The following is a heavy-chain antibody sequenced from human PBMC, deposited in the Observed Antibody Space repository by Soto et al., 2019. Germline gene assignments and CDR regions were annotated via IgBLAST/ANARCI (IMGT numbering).Heavy chain of an antibody. D-gene: IGHD3-3*01. V-gene: IGHV1-46*01. CDR2: INPSGGST. CDR3: ARGITIFGVVIMNYYYGMDV. Sequence: ASVKVSCKASGYTFTSYYMHWVRQAPGQGLAWMGIINPSGGSTSYAQKFQGRVTMTRDTSTSTVYMELSSLRSEDTAVYYCARGITIFGVVIMNYYYGMDVWGQGTTVTVSS. J-gene: IGHJ6*02. CDR1: GYTFTSYY.